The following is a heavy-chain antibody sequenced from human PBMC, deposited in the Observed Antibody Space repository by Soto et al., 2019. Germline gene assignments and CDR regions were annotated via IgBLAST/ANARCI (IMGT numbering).Heavy chain of an antibody. V-gene: IGHV3-21*06. CDR2: ISSSSSYI. Sequence: GGSLRLSCAASGFSFSDYSMNWVRQAPGKGLEWVSCISSSSSYIYDADSVKGRFTISRDNAKNSLYLQMNSLRAEDTAVYYCSRWIVGGSIDYWGQGIPVTVSS. CDR1: GFSFSDYS. J-gene: IGHJ4*02. CDR3: SRWIVGGSIDY. D-gene: IGHD1-26*01.